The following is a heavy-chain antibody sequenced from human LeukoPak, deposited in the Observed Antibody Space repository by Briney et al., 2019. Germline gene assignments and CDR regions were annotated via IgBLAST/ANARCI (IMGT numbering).Heavy chain of an antibody. CDR1: GFAVYNNY. V-gene: IGHV3-53*01. D-gene: IGHD2-2*01. CDR2: IYSGIST. J-gene: IGHJ4*02. CDR3: ARKYCSSTSCLFDC. Sequence: GGSLRLSCAASGFAVYNNYMSWVRQAPGKGLECVSVIYSGISTYYADSVKGRFTISRDNAKNSLYLQMNSLRAEVTAVYYCARKYCSSTSCLFDCWGQGTLVTVSS.